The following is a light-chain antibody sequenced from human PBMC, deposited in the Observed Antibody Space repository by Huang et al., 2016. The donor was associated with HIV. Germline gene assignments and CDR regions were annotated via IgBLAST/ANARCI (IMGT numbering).Light chain of an antibody. Sequence: DIQMTQSPSTLSESVGDRVTITCRASQSISSWLAWYQQKPGKAPKLLIYDASSLESGVPSRFSGSGSGTEFTLTISSLQPDNFATYYCQQDNSYPYTFGQGTKLEIK. J-gene: IGKJ2*01. CDR1: QSISSW. CDR2: DAS. V-gene: IGKV1-5*01. CDR3: QQDNSYPYT.